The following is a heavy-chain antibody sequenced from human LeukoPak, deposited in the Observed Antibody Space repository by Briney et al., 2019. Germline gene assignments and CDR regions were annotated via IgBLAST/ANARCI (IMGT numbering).Heavy chain of an antibody. CDR2: IIPIFGTA. Sequence: GASVKVSCKASGGTFSSYAISWVRQAPGQGLEWMGGIIPIFGTANYARKFQGRVTITADESTSTAYMELSSLRSEDTAVYYCAWSYGYSNLDYWGQGTLVTVSS. V-gene: IGHV1-69*01. CDR1: GGTFSSYA. D-gene: IGHD5-18*01. J-gene: IGHJ4*02. CDR3: AWSYGYSNLDY.